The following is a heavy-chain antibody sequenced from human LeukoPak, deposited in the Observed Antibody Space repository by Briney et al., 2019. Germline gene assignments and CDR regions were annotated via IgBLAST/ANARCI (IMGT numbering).Heavy chain of an antibody. J-gene: IGHJ4*02. Sequence: ASVKVSCKASGYTFTSYDINWVRQATGQGLEWMGWMNPNSGNTGYAQKLQGRVTMTRNTSISTAYMELSSLRSEDTAVYYCARGLFPSSGYYYVHWGQGTLVTVSS. CDR2: MNPNSGNT. D-gene: IGHD3-22*01. CDR1: GYTFTSYD. CDR3: ARGLFPSSGYYYVH. V-gene: IGHV1-8*01.